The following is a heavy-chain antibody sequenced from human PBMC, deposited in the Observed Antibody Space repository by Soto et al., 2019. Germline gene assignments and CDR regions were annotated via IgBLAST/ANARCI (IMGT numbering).Heavy chain of an antibody. Sequence: GGSLRLSCAASGFTFNTYGMHWVRQAPGKGLEWVAAISYDGINKYYVDYVKGQFTISRDNSKNTLYVQMNSLRAEDTALYYCARSPQPTRGIHWYFDLWGRGILVTVSS. CDR1: GFTFNTYG. CDR2: ISYDGINK. V-gene: IGHV3-30*03. CDR3: ARSPQPTRGIHWYFDL. J-gene: IGHJ2*01. D-gene: IGHD1-26*01.